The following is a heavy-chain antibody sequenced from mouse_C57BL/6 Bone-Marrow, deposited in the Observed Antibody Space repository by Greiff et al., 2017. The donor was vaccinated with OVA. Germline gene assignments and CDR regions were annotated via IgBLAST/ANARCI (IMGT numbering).Heavy chain of an antibody. CDR2: INPNYGTT. CDR3: ARTITTGVATNFDY. CDR1: GYSFTDYN. V-gene: IGHV1-39*01. J-gene: IGHJ2*01. D-gene: IGHD1-1*01. Sequence: VQLQQSGPELVKPGASVKISCKASGYSFTDYNMNWVKQSHGKSLEWIGVINPNYGTTSYNQKFKGKATLTVDQSSSTAYMQLNRLTSEDSAVYDCARTITTGVATNFDYWGQGTTLTVSS.